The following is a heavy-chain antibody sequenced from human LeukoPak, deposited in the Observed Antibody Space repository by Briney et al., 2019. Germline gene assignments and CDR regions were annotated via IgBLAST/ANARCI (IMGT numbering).Heavy chain of an antibody. D-gene: IGHD6-19*01. CDR1: GFTVSSNY. CDR3: ARDFRGYSSGWYGLG. Sequence: PGGSLRLSCAASGFTVSSNYMSWVRQAPGKGLEWVSVIYSGGSTYYADSVKGRFTISRDNSKNTLYLQMNSLRAEDTAVYYCARDFRGYSSGWYGLGWGQGTPVTVSS. V-gene: IGHV3-53*01. CDR2: IYSGGST. J-gene: IGHJ4*02.